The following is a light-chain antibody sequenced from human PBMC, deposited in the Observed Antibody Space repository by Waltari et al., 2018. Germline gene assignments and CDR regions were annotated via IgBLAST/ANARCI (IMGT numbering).Light chain of an antibody. Sequence: QSVLTPPPSASGTPGQRVTISCSGSSSNIGSNYVYWYQQLPGTAPKLHIYRNNQRTSGFTDRCCGAKAGTSAAPAISGLRSEDEADDDCAAWDDRLSGWVFGGGTKLTVL. CDR1: SSNIGSNY. CDR2: RNN. CDR3: AAWDDRLSGWV. V-gene: IGLV1-47*01. J-gene: IGLJ3*02.